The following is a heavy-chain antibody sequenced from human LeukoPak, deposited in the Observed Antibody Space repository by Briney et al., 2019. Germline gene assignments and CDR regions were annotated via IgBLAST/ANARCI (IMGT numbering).Heavy chain of an antibody. Sequence: SETLSLTCAISGGSISGTPYYWGWIRQPPGMGLEWIGSIYYSGSPYYNPSLKSRPTISVDTSKNQFSLKLTSVTAADTAVYYCARAMETWDGYNLNTWFDPWGQGTLVTVSS. CDR3: ARAMETWDGYNLNTWFDP. CDR2: IYYSGSP. J-gene: IGHJ5*02. D-gene: IGHD5-24*01. V-gene: IGHV4-39*07. CDR1: GGSISGTPYY.